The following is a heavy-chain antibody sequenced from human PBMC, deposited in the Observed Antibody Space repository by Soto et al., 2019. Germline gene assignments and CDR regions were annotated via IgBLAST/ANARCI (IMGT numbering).Heavy chain of an antibody. CDR3: ARVGITIFGVVIERGWFDP. CDR1: GGSFSGYS. CDR2: INHSGST. J-gene: IGHJ5*02. D-gene: IGHD3-3*01. Sequence: SETLSLTCAVYGGSFSGYSWSWIRQPPGKGLEWIGEINHSGSTNYNPSLKSRVTISVDTSKNQFSLKLSSVTAADTAVYYCARVGITIFGVVIERGWFDPWGQGTLVTVSS. V-gene: IGHV4-34*01.